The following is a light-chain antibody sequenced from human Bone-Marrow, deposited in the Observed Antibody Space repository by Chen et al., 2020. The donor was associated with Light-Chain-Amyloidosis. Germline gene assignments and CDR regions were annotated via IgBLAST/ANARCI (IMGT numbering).Light chain of an antibody. V-gene: IGLV3-25*03. CDR1: DLPTKY. J-gene: IGLJ2*01. Sequence: YELKQPPSGSVSPGQTARITCSGDDLPTKYAYWYQQKPGQAPVLVRHRDTERPSGISERFSGSSSGTTATLTISGVQAEDEADYHCQSADSSGTYEVIFGGGTKLTVL. CDR2: RDT. CDR3: QSADSSGTYEVI.